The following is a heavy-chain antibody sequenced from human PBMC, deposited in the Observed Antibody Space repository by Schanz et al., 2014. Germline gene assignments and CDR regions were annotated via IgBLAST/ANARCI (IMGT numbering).Heavy chain of an antibody. CDR3: ARGFDVWDR. CDR1: GYAFTTYG. Sequence: QVQLVQSGAEVKKPGASVRVSCKASGYAFTTYGISWVRQAPGQGPEFMGWISTFRDEDTNSAQRIQGRLTMTTDTTTSTAFMELRSLVSDDTAVYYCARGFDVWDRWGQGTLVTVSS. V-gene: IGHV1-18*01. J-gene: IGHJ4*02. D-gene: IGHD3-3*01. CDR2: ISTFRDEDT.